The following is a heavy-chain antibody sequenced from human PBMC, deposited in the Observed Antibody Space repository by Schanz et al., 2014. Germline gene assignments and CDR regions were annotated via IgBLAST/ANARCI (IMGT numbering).Heavy chain of an antibody. CDR1: GFTFSSYG. Sequence: QVQLVESGGGVVQPGRSLRLSCAASGFTFSSYGMHWVRQAPGKGLEWVAVIWYDGSNKYYADSVKGRFTISRDNSKSTLFLQMNSLRAEGTAVYYCARDHTTESYYSAVPPIDYWGQGTLLTVSS. CDR2: IWYDGSNK. CDR3: ARDHTTESYYSAVPPIDY. V-gene: IGHV3-33*01. D-gene: IGHD1-26*01. J-gene: IGHJ4*02.